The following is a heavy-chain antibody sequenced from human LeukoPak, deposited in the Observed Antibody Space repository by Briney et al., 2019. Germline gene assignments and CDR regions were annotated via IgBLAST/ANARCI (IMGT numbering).Heavy chain of an antibody. V-gene: IGHV4-4*07. CDR1: GGSISTYF. J-gene: IGHJ6*02. Sequence: PSETLSLTCTVSGGSISTYFWSWIRQPAGKGLEWIGRLYTSGSTNYNPSLKSRLTMSADTSKNQFSLNLGSVTAADTAIYYCARDRVDSSGYYYYYGIDVWGQGTAVTVSS. D-gene: IGHD3-22*01. CDR2: LYTSGST. CDR3: ARDRVDSSGYYYYYGIDV.